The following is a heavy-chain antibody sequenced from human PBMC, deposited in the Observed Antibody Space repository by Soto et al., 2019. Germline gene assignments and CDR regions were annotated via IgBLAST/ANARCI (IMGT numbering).Heavy chain of an antibody. CDR1: GYTFTSYD. Sequence: QVQLVQSGAEVKKPGASVKVSCKASGYTFTSYDINWVRQATGQGLEWMGWMNPNSGNTGYAQNFQGRVTMTRNTSISTAYMELSSLRSEDTAVYYCARTETTFFVGGYWYFDLWGRGTLVTVSS. CDR2: MNPNSGNT. CDR3: ARTETTFFVGGYWYFDL. D-gene: IGHD3-16*01. V-gene: IGHV1-8*01. J-gene: IGHJ2*01.